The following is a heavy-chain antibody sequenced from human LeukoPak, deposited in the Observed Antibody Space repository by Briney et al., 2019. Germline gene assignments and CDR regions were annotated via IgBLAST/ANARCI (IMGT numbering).Heavy chain of an antibody. D-gene: IGHD3-10*01. Sequence: GGSLRLSCAASGFTFSSYAMSWVRRAPGKGLEWVSAISGSGGSTYYADSVKGRFTISRDNSKNTLYLQMNSLRAEDTAVYYCAKDPLELLWFGALSGFDYWGQGTLVTVSS. CDR2: ISGSGGST. J-gene: IGHJ4*02. V-gene: IGHV3-23*01. CDR1: GFTFSSYA. CDR3: AKDPLELLWFGALSGFDY.